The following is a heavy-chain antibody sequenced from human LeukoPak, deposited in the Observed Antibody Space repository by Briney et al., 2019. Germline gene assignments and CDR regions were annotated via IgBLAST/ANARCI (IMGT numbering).Heavy chain of an antibody. V-gene: IGHV1-18*01. Sequence: ASVKVSCKASGYTFTSYGISWVRQAPGQGLEWMGWISAYNGNTNYAQKLQGRVTMTTDTSTSTAYMELRSLRSDDTAVYYCARVHDFWSGYYEYYMDVWGKGTTVTVSS. CDR3: ARVHDFWSGYYEYYMDV. D-gene: IGHD3-3*01. J-gene: IGHJ6*03. CDR2: ISAYNGNT. CDR1: GYTFTSYG.